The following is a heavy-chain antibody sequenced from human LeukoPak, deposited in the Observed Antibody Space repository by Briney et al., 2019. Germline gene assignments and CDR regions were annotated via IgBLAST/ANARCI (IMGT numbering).Heavy chain of an antibody. Sequence: GGSLRLSCAASGFTFSSYAMHWVRQAPGKGLEWVSGISGRGESTDYADSVKGRFTISRDNSKNTLFLQMNSLRAEDTAVYYCAKMVREFYTISYYFDYWGQGTLVTVSS. J-gene: IGHJ4*02. CDR3: AKMVREFYTISYYFDY. CDR2: ISGRGEST. CDR1: GFTFSSYA. D-gene: IGHD2-8*01. V-gene: IGHV3-23*01.